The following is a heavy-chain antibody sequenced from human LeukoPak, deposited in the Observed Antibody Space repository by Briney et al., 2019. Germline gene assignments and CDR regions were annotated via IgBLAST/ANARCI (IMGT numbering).Heavy chain of an antibody. J-gene: IGHJ4*02. D-gene: IGHD5-12*01. CDR3: ARADIAFDY. Sequence: ASVKVSCEASGYTFTSYAMNWVRQAPRQGLEWMGWFNTNTGNPTYAQGFTGRFVFSLDTSVSTAYLQISSLKAEDTAVYYCARADIAFDYWGQGTLVTVSS. CDR2: FNTNTGNP. CDR1: GYTFTSYA. V-gene: IGHV7-4-1*02.